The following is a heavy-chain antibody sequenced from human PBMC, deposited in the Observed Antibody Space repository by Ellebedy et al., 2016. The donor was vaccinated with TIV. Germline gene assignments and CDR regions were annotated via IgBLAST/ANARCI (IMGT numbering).Heavy chain of an antibody. J-gene: IGHJ4*02. Sequence: AASVKVSCKASGYTFTNYGISWVRQAPGQGLEWMGWISAFTGNANYAQKFQGRVTMTTDTSTSTAYMELRSLRSDDTAVYYCARPTGFRGIIDFDYWGQGALVTVSS. D-gene: IGHD3-10*01. CDR3: ARPTGFRGIIDFDY. CDR1: GYTFTNYG. CDR2: ISAFTGNA. V-gene: IGHV1-18*04.